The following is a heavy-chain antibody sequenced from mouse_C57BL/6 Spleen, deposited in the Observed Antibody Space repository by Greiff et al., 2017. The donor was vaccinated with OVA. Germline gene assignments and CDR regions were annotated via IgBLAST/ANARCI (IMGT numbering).Heavy chain of an antibody. J-gene: IGHJ1*03. CDR1: GYTFTSYW. D-gene: IGHD2-3*01. Sequence: QVQLQQSGAELVRPGTSVKLSCKASGYTFTSYWMHWVKQRPGQGLQWIGVIVPSDSYTNYNQKFKGKATLTVDTSSSTAYMQLSSLTSEDSAVYYCARTVYDGYYWYFDVWGTGTTVTVSS. V-gene: IGHV1-59*01. CDR2: IVPSDSYT. CDR3: ARTVYDGYYWYFDV.